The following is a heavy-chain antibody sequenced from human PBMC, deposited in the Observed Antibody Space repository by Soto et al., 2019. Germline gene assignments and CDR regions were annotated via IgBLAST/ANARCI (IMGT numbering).Heavy chain of an antibody. Sequence: EVHLLESGGDLVQPGGSLRLSCAASGFTFSTYAMSWVRQGPGKGLEWVSGIHALVGGAQYADSVRGRFTISRDNSTNTLYLQMNSLRAEDTAVYYCVKEGGPLKSIYYFDYWGRGTLVTVSS. CDR2: IHALVGGA. D-gene: IGHD3-16*01. V-gene: IGHV3-23*01. CDR3: VKEGGPLKSIYYFDY. J-gene: IGHJ4*02. CDR1: GFTFSTYA.